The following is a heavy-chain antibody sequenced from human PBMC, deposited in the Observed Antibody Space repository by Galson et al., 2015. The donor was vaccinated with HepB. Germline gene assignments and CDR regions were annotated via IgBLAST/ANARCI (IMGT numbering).Heavy chain of an antibody. V-gene: IGHV4-59*01. CDR3: ARVNWGSEKEGGYYLDF. Sequence: ETLSLTCTVSGGSITTYYWSWIRQPPGKGLEWIGYIYYNGNTNFNPSLKSRVTMSVGTSMNQFSLKLTSMTAADTAVYYCARVNWGSEKEGGYYLDFWGQGTLVTVSS. J-gene: IGHJ4*02. CDR1: GGSITTYY. CDR2: IYYNGNT. D-gene: IGHD7-27*01.